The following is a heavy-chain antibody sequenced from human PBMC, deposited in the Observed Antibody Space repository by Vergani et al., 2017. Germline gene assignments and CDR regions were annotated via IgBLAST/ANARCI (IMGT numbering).Heavy chain of an antibody. D-gene: IGHD3-10*01. CDR1: GGTFSSYA. J-gene: IGHJ6*02. Sequence: QVQLVQSGAEVKKPGSSVKVSCKASGGTFSSYAISWVRQAPGQGLEWMGGIIPIFGTANYEQEFQGRVTITADESTSPAYMELSSLRSEDTAVYYCAGQVITMVRGARVFYYYCMDVWGQGTTVTVSS. V-gene: IGHV1-69*12. CDR3: AGQVITMVRGARVFYYYCMDV. CDR2: IIPIFGTA.